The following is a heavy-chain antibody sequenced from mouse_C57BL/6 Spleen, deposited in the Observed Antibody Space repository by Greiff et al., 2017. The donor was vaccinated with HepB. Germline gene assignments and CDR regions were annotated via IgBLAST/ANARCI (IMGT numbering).Heavy chain of an antibody. J-gene: IGHJ3*01. CDR3: ARDYYEYGVFAY. CDR1: GFNIKNTY. Sequence: VHVKQSVAELVRPGASVKLSCTASGFNIKNTYMHWVKQRPEQGLEWIGRIDPANGNTKSAPKFQGKATITADTSSNTAYLQLSSLTSEDTAIYYWARDYYEYGVFAYWGQGTLVTVSA. CDR2: IDPANGNT. D-gene: IGHD2-4*01. V-gene: IGHV14-3*01.